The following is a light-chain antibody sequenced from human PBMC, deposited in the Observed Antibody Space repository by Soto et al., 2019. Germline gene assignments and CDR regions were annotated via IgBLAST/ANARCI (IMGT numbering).Light chain of an antibody. CDR1: QGISNA. J-gene: IGKJ5*01. Sequence: AIQLTQSPSSLSASVGDTVTITCRASQGISNALAWYQQIPGKPPKLLIYDASTLESGVPSRFSGSGSGTYFTLTISSLQPGDVATYYCQQFNGFPTFGQGTRLEIQ. CDR2: DAS. CDR3: QQFNGFPT. V-gene: IGKV1-13*02.